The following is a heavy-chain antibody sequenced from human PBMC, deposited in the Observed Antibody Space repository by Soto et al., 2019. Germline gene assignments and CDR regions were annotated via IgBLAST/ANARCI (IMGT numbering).Heavy chain of an antibody. CDR1: GFTFSSYW. J-gene: IGHJ3*02. CDR3: ARRSSWYSESAFDI. Sequence: GGSLRLSCAASGFTFSSYWMSWVRQAPGKGLEWVANIKQDGSEKYYVDSVKGRFTISRDNAKNSLYLQMNSLRAEDTAVYYCARRSSWYSESAFDIWGQGTMVTVSS. CDR2: IKQDGSEK. D-gene: IGHD6-13*01. V-gene: IGHV3-7*01.